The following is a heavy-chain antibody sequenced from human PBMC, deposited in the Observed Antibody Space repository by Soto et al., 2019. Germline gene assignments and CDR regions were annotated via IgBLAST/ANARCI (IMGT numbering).Heavy chain of an antibody. J-gene: IGHJ5*02. CDR3: ERDRSSGSSSGYGIGFWFDP. D-gene: IGHD5-18*01. V-gene: IGHV1-69*06. CDR2: SIPIFGTA. Sequence: QVQLVQSGAEVKKPGSSVKVSCKASGGTFSSYAISWVRQAPGQGLEWMGGSIPIFGTANYAQKFQGRVTMPATNSTRTAYMELSSLISEDTAVYYCERDRSSGSSSGYGIGFWFDPWGQGTLVTVSS. CDR1: GGTFSSYA.